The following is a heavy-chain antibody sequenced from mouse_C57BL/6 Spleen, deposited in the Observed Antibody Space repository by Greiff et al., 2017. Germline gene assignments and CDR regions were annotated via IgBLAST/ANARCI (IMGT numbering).Heavy chain of an antibody. V-gene: IGHV3-1*01. D-gene: IGHD3-3*01. J-gene: IGHJ2*01. Sequence: EVKLQESGPGMVKPSQSLSLTCTVTGYSITSGYDWHWIRHFPGNKLEWMGYISYSGSTNYNPSLKSRISITHDTSKNHFFLKLNSVTTEDTATYYCARVRDYYFDYWGQGTTLTVSS. CDR1: GYSITSGYD. CDR2: ISYSGST. CDR3: ARVRDYYFDY.